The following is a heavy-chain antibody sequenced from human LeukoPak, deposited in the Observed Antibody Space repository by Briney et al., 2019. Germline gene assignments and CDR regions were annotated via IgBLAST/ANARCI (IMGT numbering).Heavy chain of an antibody. D-gene: IGHD6-19*01. V-gene: IGHV3-48*04. CDR2: ISSSSSPI. CDR1: GFTFSSYS. Sequence: GGSLRLSCAASGFTFSSYSMNWVRQAPGKGLEWVSYISSSSSPIYYADSVKGRFTISRDNAKNSLYLQMNSLRAEDTAVYYCARDGASSGWEYYFDYWGQGTLVTVSS. J-gene: IGHJ4*02. CDR3: ARDGASSGWEYYFDY.